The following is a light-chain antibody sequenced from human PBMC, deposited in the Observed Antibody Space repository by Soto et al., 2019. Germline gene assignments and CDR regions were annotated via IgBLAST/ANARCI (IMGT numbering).Light chain of an antibody. CDR2: GVT. Sequence: QSALTQPASVSGSPGQSITISCTGSSSDIGAFNYVAWYQQHPGKAPKLIIHGVTNRPSGVSSRFSGSKSDYTASLTISGLQAEDEADYYCSSYTTDFFYVFGTGTTVTVL. CDR1: SSDIGAFNY. CDR3: SSYTTDFFYV. V-gene: IGLV2-14*01. J-gene: IGLJ1*01.